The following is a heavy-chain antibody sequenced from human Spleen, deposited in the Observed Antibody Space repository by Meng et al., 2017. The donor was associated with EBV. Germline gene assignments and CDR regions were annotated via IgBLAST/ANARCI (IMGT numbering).Heavy chain of an antibody. CDR2: IYTDGTT. J-gene: IGHJ4*02. D-gene: IGHD2-15*01. CDR3: ATIGWYYDY. CDR1: GFTVSSSY. Sequence: VHLWEPGGTVVQPGRSLRLSCTASGFTVSSSYMNWVRQAPGKGLECVSVIYTDGTTYYAGSVKGRFTISRDNSKNALYLQMNSLRVEDTAVYYCATIGWYYDYWGQGTLVTVSS. V-gene: IGHV3-53*01.